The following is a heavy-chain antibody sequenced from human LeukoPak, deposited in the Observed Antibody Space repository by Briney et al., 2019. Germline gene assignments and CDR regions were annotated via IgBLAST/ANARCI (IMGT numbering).Heavy chain of an antibody. CDR3: ARDAAWVAVAGSDY. J-gene: IGHJ4*02. V-gene: IGHV1-2*02. CDR1: GYTFTGYY. Sequence: ASVKVSCKASGYTFTGYYIHWVRQAPGQGLEWMGWINPHSGGTNYAQKFQGRVTMTRDTSISTAYMELSRLRSDDTAVYYCARDAAWVAVAGSDYWGQGTLVTVSS. D-gene: IGHD6-19*01. CDR2: INPHSGGT.